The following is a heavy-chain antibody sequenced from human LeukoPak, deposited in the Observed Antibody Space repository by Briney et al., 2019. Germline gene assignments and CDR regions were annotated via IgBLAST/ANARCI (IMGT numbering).Heavy chain of an antibody. CDR3: ARGGGLDV. CDR1: GFTFSSYW. D-gene: IGHD3-16*01. CDR2: INHNGNVN. Sequence: GGSLRLSCAASGFTFSSYWMNWARQAPGKGLEWVASINHNGNVNSYVDSVTGRFTISRDNAKNSLYLQMSNLRAEDTAVYFCARGGGLDVWGQGATVTVSS. V-gene: IGHV3-7*03. J-gene: IGHJ6*02.